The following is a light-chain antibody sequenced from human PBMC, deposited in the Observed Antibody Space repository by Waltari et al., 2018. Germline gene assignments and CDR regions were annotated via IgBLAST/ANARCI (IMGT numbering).Light chain of an antibody. CDR2: KDT. CDR1: PLPKQY. J-gene: IGLJ1*01. CDR3: QLADSTVTYV. V-gene: IGLV3-25*03. Sequence: SHELTQPPSVSVSPGQTATLTCSGEPLPKQYVYWYQHKPGQAPVLLIYKDTERPSGIPDRFSGSSSGTSVTLTISGVQAEDEADYYCQLADSTVTYVFGPGTKVIVL.